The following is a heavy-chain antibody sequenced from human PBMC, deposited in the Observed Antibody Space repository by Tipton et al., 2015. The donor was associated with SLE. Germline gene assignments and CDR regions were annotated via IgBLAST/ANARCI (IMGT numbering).Heavy chain of an antibody. CDR2: ISYSGAT. Sequence: TLSLTCTVSGDTIDGNTYFWDWIRQPPGKGLMLIGSISYSGATSYNPSLKGRVTISEDTSKNQFSLSLISVTAADTAVYYCARLTPWGYDYWGPGMLVTVSS. CDR3: ARLTPWGYDY. CDR1: GDTIDGNTYF. J-gene: IGHJ4*02. V-gene: IGHV4-39*07. D-gene: IGHD7-27*01.